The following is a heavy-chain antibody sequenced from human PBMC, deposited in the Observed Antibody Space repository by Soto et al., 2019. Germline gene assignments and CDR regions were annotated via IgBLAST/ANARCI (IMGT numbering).Heavy chain of an antibody. Sequence: QVQLVQSGAEVKKSGSSVKVSCKASGGTFSSYAISWVRQAPGQGLEWMGGIIPIFGTANYAQKFQGRVTITADESTSTAYMELSSLRSEDTAVYYCARAGRDFWSGYYTGYYGMDVWGQGTTVTVSS. D-gene: IGHD3-3*01. CDR2: IIPIFGTA. CDR3: ARAGRDFWSGYYTGYYGMDV. V-gene: IGHV1-69*01. CDR1: GGTFSSYA. J-gene: IGHJ6*02.